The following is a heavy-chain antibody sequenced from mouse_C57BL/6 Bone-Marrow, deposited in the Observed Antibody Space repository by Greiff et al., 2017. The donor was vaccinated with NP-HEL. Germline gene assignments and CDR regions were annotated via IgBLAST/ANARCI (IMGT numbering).Heavy chain of an antibody. CDR2: IWSGGSP. D-gene: IGHD2-3*01. CDR3: ARKGGNMMVTAWFAY. CDR1: GFSLTSYG. Sequence: QVQLQQSGPGLVQPSQSLSITCTVSGFSLTSYGVHWVRQSPGKGLEWLGVIWSGGSPDYNAAFISRLSISKDNSKSQVFFKMNSLQADDTAIYYCARKGGNMMVTAWFAYWGQGTLVTVSA. J-gene: IGHJ3*01. V-gene: IGHV2-2*01.